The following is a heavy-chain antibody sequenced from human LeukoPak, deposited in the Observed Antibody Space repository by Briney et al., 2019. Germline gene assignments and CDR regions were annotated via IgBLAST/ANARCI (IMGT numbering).Heavy chain of an antibody. CDR3: ATYCGGDCYTGY. CDR1: GYTFSSYD. V-gene: IGHV1-18*01. CDR2: ISPYNGNT. D-gene: IGHD2-21*02. Sequence: ASVKVSCKASGYTFSSYDVNWVRQATGQGLEWLGWISPYNGNTNYAQKLQGRVTMTTDTSTSTAYMELRSLRSDDTAVYYCATYCGGDCYTGYWGRGTLVTVSS. J-gene: IGHJ4*02.